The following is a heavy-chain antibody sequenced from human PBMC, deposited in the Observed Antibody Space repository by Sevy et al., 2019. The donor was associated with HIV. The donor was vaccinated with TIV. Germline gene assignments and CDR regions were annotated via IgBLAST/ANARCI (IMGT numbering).Heavy chain of an antibody. D-gene: IGHD3-16*01. Sequence: GGSLRLSCAASGFTFSADWMNWVRQAPGKGLEWVANIKSDGSDKHYVDSVVGRFTISRDNAKNSLYLQMNSLRVEDTAVYYCAQEVFGRFDSWGQGTLVTVSS. J-gene: IGHJ4*02. V-gene: IGHV3-7*01. CDR2: IKSDGSDK. CDR1: GFTFSADW. CDR3: AQEVFGRFDS.